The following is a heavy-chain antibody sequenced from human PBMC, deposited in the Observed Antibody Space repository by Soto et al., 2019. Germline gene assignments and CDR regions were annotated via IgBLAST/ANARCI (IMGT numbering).Heavy chain of an antibody. D-gene: IGHD3-10*01. J-gene: IGHJ5*02. Sequence: KTSETLSLTXTVSGGSISSGGYYWSWIRQHPGKGLEWIGYIYYSGSTYYNPSLKSRVTISVDTSKNQFSLKLSSVTAADTAVYYCARSGGSGIDPWGQGTQVTVSS. CDR1: GGSISSGGYY. CDR2: IYYSGST. V-gene: IGHV4-31*02. CDR3: ARSGGSGIDP.